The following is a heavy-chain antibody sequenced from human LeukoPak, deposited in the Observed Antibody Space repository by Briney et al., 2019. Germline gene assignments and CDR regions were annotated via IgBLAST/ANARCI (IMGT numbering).Heavy chain of an antibody. J-gene: IGHJ4*02. CDR1: GFTFSTYA. CDR3: AKDSSRGGSYYDY. CDR2: ISDSGGST. V-gene: IGHV3-23*01. D-gene: IGHD1-26*01. Sequence: GGSLRLSCAASGFTFSTYAMSWVRQAPGKGLQWVSGISDSGGSTYYADSVKGRFTISRDTSKNTLYLQMNSLRAEDTAVYYCAKDSSRGGSYYDYWGQGTLVTVS.